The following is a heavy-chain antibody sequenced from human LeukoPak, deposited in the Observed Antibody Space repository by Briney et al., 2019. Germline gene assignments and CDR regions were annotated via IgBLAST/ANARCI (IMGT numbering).Heavy chain of an antibody. Sequence: PGGSLRLSCAASGFTFSSYAMSWVRQAPGKGLEWVSAISGSGGSTYYADSVKGRFTISRDNSKNTLYLQMNSLRAEDTAVYYCAKVRVVVPAAIPTAYYFDYWGQGTLVTVSS. J-gene: IGHJ4*02. CDR2: ISGSGGST. D-gene: IGHD2-2*02. CDR3: AKVRVVVPAAIPTAYYFDY. CDR1: GFTFSSYA. V-gene: IGHV3-23*01.